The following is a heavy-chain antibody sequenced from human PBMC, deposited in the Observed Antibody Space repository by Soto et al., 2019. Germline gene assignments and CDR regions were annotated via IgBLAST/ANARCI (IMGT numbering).Heavy chain of an antibody. J-gene: IGHJ4*02. CDR3: ARRYGDCFDY. D-gene: IGHD4-17*01. V-gene: IGHV4-61*08. CDR1: GDSISSGDFY. CDR2: IYYSGST. Sequence: PSETLSITCTVTGDSISSGDFYWSWIRQTPGKRLEWIGYIYYSGSTNYNPSLKSRVTISVYTSKNQFSLKLSSVTAADTAVYYCARRYGDCFDYWGQG.